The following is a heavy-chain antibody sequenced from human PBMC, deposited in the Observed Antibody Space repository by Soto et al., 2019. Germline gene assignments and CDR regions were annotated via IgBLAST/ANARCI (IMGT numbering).Heavy chain of an antibody. V-gene: IGHV4-59*01. Sequence: LETRSLACSVSGDSISSYFWSWIRQPPGKGLEWIGYVYSTEITNYNPSLKSRVAMSIDTSKHQFSLTARSVTAADTAVYYCARGSEAWFDPWGQGTLVNVSS. CDR1: GDSISSYF. J-gene: IGHJ5*02. CDR3: ARGSEAWFDP. CDR2: VYSTEIT.